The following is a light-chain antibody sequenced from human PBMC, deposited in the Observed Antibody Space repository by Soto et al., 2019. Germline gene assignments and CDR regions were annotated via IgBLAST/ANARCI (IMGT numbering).Light chain of an antibody. CDR3: QTWGTGIRV. Sequence: QLVLTQSPSASASLGASVKLTCTLSSGHSSYAIAWHQQQPEKGPRYLMKLNSDGSHSKGDGIPDRFSGSSPGAERYLTLSSLQSEDEADYYCQTWGTGIRVFGGGTKLTVL. V-gene: IGLV4-69*01. J-gene: IGLJ3*02. CDR1: SGHSSYA. CDR2: LNSDGSH.